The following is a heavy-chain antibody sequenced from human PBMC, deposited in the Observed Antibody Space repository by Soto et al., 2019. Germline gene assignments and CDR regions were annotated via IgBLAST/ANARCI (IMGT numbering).Heavy chain of an antibody. Sequence: EVRLLESGGGLVQPGGSLRLSCAASGFTFNTYAMNWVLQAPGQGLEWVSAISGSGVTTYYADSVKGRFTISRDNSQNTLYVPLNSLRTEDTAVSYCAEDVHYDILTGIGYFQRWGQGTLVTVSS. CDR1: GFTFNTYA. V-gene: IGHV3-23*01. D-gene: IGHD3-9*01. J-gene: IGHJ1*01. CDR2: ISGSGVTT. CDR3: AEDVHYDILTGIGYFQR.